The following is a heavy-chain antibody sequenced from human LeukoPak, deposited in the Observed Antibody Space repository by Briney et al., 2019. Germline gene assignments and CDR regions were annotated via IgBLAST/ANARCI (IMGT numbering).Heavy chain of an antibody. CDR1: GFTFSSYG. J-gene: IGHJ4*02. Sequence: GGSLRLSCTASGFTFSSYGMHWVRQAPGKGLEWVAFIRYDGSNKYYADSVKGRFTISRDNAENSLYLQMNSLRAEDTALYYCARAHIVVVTTTGPLDYWGQGIMVTVSS. CDR2: IRYDGSNK. CDR3: ARAHIVVVTTTGPLDY. D-gene: IGHD2-21*02. V-gene: IGHV3-30*02.